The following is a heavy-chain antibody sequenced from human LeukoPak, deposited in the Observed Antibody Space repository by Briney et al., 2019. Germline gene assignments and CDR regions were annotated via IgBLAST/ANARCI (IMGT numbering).Heavy chain of an antibody. V-gene: IGHV3-9*01. CDR2: ISWNSGSI. D-gene: IGHD6-19*01. Sequence: GGSLRLSCAASGFTFDDYAMHWVRQAPGKGLEWVSGISWNSGSIGYADSVKGRFTISRDNAKNSLYLQMNSLRAEDTALYYCAKDTGYSSGCDYWGQGTLVTISS. CDR3: AKDTGYSSGCDY. J-gene: IGHJ4*02. CDR1: GFTFDDYA.